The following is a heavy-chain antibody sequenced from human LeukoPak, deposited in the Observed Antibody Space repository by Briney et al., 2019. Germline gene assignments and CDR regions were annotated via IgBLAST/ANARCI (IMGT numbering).Heavy chain of an antibody. D-gene: IGHD3-10*01. CDR1: GFTFSSFA. V-gene: IGHV3-33*01. Sequence: GGSLRLSCAASGFTFSSFAMHWVRQAPGKGLEWVADIWHNGSNKYYAESVKGRFTISRDNSRNTLYLQMNSLRAEDTAVYYCARGSTRGMDVWGQGTTVTVSS. CDR3: ARGSTRGMDV. J-gene: IGHJ6*02. CDR2: IWHNGSNK.